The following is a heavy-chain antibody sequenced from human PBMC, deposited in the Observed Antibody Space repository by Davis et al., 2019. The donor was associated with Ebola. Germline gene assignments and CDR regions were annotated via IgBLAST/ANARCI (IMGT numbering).Heavy chain of an antibody. CDR3: AKSSWFRGRNGFDP. CDR2: IYYSGST. J-gene: IGHJ5*02. D-gene: IGHD3-10*01. CDR1: GGSTSSGGYY. V-gene: IGHV4-31*03. Sequence: MPSETLSLTCTVSGGSTSSGGYYWSWIRQHPGKGLEWIGYIYYSGSTYYNPSLKSRVTISVDTSKNQFSLKLSSVTAADTAVYYCAKSSWFRGRNGFDPWGQGTLVTVSS.